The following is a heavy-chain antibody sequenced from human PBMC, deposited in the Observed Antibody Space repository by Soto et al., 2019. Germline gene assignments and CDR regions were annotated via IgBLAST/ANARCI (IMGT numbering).Heavy chain of an antibody. CDR2: IYSSGST. CDR1: GGSITTYY. V-gene: IGHV4-59*01. Sequence: PSETLSLTCTVSGGSITTYYWSCIRQPPGKGLEWIGYIYSSGSTNYNPSLKSRVTISVDTSKNQFSLKLNSVTAADTAVYYCARVGIAATSTSFYFDSWGRGTLVTV. J-gene: IGHJ4*02. CDR3: ARVGIAATSTSFYFDS. D-gene: IGHD6-13*01.